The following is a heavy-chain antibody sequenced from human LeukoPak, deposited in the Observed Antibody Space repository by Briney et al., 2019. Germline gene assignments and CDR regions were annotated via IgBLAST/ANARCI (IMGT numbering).Heavy chain of an antibody. CDR2: ISSSSSTI. CDR1: GFTFNNYA. Sequence: PGGSLRLSCAASGFTFNNYAMNWVRQAPGKGLAWVSYISSSSSTIYYADSVKGRFTISRDNAKNSLYLQMNSLRAEDTAVYYCAGNIMVRGVIGSNYFDYWGQGTLVTVSS. J-gene: IGHJ4*02. D-gene: IGHD3-10*01. V-gene: IGHV3-48*01. CDR3: AGNIMVRGVIGSNYFDY.